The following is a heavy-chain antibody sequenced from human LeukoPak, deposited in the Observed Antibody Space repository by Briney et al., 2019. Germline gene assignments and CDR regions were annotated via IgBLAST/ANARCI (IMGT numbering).Heavy chain of an antibody. Sequence: RPSQTLSLTCTVSGGSISSGSYYWSWIRQPAGKGLEWIGRIYTSGSTNYNPSLKSRVTISVDTSKNQFSLKLSSVTAADTAVYYCARAAVVSGWRNWFDPWGHGPLVTVSS. CDR3: ARAAVVSGWRNWFDP. V-gene: IGHV4-61*02. D-gene: IGHD4-23*01. J-gene: IGHJ5*02. CDR2: IYTSGST. CDR1: GGSISSGSYY.